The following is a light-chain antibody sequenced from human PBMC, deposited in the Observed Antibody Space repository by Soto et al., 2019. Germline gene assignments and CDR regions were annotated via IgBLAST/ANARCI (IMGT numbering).Light chain of an antibody. J-gene: IGLJ1*01. CDR2: RNN. V-gene: IGLV1-47*01. CDR3: AAWDDSLGGYV. Sequence: QALLTQPPPTSETPREGGPLSFSGSSSTIGSNYVYWYQQLPGAAPKLLIYRNNLRPSGVPDRFSGSKSGTSASLAISGLRSEDEADYYCAAWDDSLGGYVFGTGTKVTVL. CDR1: SSTIGSNY.